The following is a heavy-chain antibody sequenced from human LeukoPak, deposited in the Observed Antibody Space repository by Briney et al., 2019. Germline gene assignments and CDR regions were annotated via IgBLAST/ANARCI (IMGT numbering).Heavy chain of an antibody. CDR1: GYTFSSDG. CDR3: ARDPQVYGDFDNWFDP. V-gene: IGHV1-18*01. J-gene: IGHJ5*02. Sequence: ASVKVSCKASGYTFSSDGISWVLQAPGEGLEWMGWISAYNGNTNYAQKLQGRVTMTTDTSKSTAYMELRSLRSDDTAVYYCARDPQVYGDFDNWFDPWGQGTLVTDSS. D-gene: IGHD4-17*01. CDR2: ISAYNGNT.